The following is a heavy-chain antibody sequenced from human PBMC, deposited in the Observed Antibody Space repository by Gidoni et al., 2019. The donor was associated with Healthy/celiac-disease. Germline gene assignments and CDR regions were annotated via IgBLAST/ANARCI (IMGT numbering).Heavy chain of an antibody. Sequence: EVQLLESGGGLVQSGGSLRLSCAASGFTFSSYAMSWVRKAPGKGLEWVSAISGSGGSTYYADSVKGRFTISRDNSKNTLYLQMNSLRAEDTAVYYCAKDQLGYSTSGLFDYWGQGTLVTVSS. V-gene: IGHV3-23*01. D-gene: IGHD2-2*01. J-gene: IGHJ4*02. CDR1: GFTFSSYA. CDR2: ISGSGGST. CDR3: AKDQLGYSTSGLFDY.